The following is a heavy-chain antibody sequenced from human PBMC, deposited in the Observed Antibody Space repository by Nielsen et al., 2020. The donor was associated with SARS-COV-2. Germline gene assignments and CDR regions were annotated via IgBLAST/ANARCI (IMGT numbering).Heavy chain of an antibody. CDR1: GGSISSSSYY. Sequence: GSLRLSCTVSGGSISSSSYYWGWIRQPPGKGLEWIGSIYYSGSTYYNPSLKSRVTISVDTSKNQFSLKLSSVTAADTAVYYCARADYDFWSASIDPWGQGTLVTVSS. CDR3: ARADYDFWSASIDP. J-gene: IGHJ5*02. V-gene: IGHV4-39*01. D-gene: IGHD3-3*01. CDR2: IYYSGST.